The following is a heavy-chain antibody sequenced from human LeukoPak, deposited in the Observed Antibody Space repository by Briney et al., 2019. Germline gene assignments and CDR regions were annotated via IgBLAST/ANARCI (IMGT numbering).Heavy chain of an antibody. CDR3: VKPAGGFRSQYYFDS. J-gene: IGHJ4*02. CDR2: ISSDGDTT. Sequence: GGSLRLSCSASGFIFNNYAMQWVHQAAGKGLDYISAISSDGDTTYYADSVKGRFTISRDNSKNTLYLQLSSLRTEDTAVYYSVKPAGGFRSQYYFDSWGQGTLVTVSS. D-gene: IGHD4-23*01. V-gene: IGHV3-64D*06. CDR1: GFIFNNYA.